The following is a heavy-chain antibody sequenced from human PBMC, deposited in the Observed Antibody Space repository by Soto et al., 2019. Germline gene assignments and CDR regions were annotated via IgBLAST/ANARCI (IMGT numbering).Heavy chain of an antibody. CDR1: GGTFSDFT. V-gene: IGHV1-69*13. J-gene: IGHJ6*02. CDR3: ARNGTLTGYSYGMDV. D-gene: IGHD1-1*01. CDR2: IIPIFDTA. Sequence: SVKVSCKASGGTFSDFTINWVRQAAGQRLEWMGGIIPIFDTANYAENFQGRVTITADESTSTSFMEVSSLRSEDTAVYYCARNGTLTGYSYGMDVWGQGTMVTVSS.